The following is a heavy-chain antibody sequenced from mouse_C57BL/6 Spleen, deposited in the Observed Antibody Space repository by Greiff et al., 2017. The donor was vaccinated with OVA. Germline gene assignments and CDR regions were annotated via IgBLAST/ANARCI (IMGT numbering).Heavy chain of an antibody. CDR2: IRSKSNNYAT. V-gene: IGHV10-1*01. CDR3: VRQDSSGYVPMDY. Sequence: EVKLVESGGGLVQPKGSLKLSCAASGFSFNTYAMNWVRQAPGKGLEWVARIRSKSNNYATYYADSVKDRFTISRDDSESMLYLQMNNLKTEDTAMYYCVRQDSSGYVPMDYWGQGTSVTVSS. D-gene: IGHD3-2*02. CDR1: GFSFNTYA. J-gene: IGHJ4*01.